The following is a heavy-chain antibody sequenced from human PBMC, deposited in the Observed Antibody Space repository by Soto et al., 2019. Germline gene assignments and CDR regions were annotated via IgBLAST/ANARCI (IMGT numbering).Heavy chain of an antibody. V-gene: IGHV1-46*03. J-gene: IGHJ4*02. CDR2: INPSGGST. D-gene: IGHD2-15*01. Sequence: QVQLVQSGADVKKPGASVKVSCKASGYAFTSYHMHWVRQAPGQGLQGMGIINPSGGSTFYAQKFQGSVTMTRDTSTSTVYLDLSSLRSEDTAVYYCARVYCSGGGCYSIDYWGQGTLVTVSS. CDR1: GYAFTSYH. CDR3: ARVYCSGGGCYSIDY.